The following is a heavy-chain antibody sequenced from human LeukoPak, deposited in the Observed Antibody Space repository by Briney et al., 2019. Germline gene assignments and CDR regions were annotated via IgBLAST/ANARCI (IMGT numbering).Heavy chain of an antibody. CDR3: ARHYRWNAFDY. J-gene: IGHJ4*02. D-gene: IGHD1-1*01. CDR2: IYYSGST. V-gene: IGHV4-59*08. CDR1: GGSISSYY. Sequence: PSETLSLTCTVSGGSISSYYWSWIRQPPGKGLEWIGYIYYSGSTNYNPSLKSRVTISVDTSKNQFSLKLSSVTAADTAVYYCARHYRWNAFDYWGQGTLITVSS.